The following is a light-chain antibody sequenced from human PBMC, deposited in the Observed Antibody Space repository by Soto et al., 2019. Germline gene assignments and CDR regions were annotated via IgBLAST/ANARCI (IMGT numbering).Light chain of an antibody. CDR1: KNDVGFYDF. J-gene: IGLJ1*01. Sequence: QSALTQPPSASGSPGQSVTISCTGTKNDVGFYDFVSWYQHHPGKAPRLIIYEVVQRPSGVPDRFSGSKSGNTASLTVSGLQAADEADYFCKSYAGSNTYVFGSGNQLTVL. CDR3: KSYAGSNTYV. V-gene: IGLV2-8*01. CDR2: EVV.